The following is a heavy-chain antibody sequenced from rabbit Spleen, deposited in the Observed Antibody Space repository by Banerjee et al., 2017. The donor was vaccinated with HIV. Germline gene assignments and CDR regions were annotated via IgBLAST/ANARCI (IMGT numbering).Heavy chain of an antibody. V-gene: IGHV1S40*01. CDR2: IVTSSDAS. CDR1: GIDFSSTYY. J-gene: IGHJ4*01. Sequence: QSLEESGGDLVKPGASLTLTCTASGIDFSSTYYMCWVRQAPGKGLEWIACIVTSSDASYYASWAKGRFTISKTSSTTVSLQLNSLTAADTATYFCARGGGLWGQGTLVTVS. CDR3: ARGGGL.